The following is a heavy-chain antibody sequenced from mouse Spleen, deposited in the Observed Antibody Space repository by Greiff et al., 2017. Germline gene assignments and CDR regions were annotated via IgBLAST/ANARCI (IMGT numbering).Heavy chain of an antibody. J-gene: IGHJ4*01. CDR3: ARIYYGNHAMDY. CDR2: ISSGGSYT. D-gene: IGHD2-1*01. CDR1: GFTFSSYA. V-gene: IGHV5-9-4*01. Sequence: EVQVVESGGGLVKPGGSLKLSCAASGFTFSSYAMSWVRQSPEKRLEWVAEISSGGSYTYYPDTVTGRFTISRDNAKNTLYLEMSSLRSEDTAMYYCARIYYGNHAMDYWGQGTSVTVSS.